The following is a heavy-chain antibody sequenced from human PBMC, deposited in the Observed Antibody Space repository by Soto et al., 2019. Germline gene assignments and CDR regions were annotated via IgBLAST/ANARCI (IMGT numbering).Heavy chain of an antibody. CDR2: INAGNGNT. CDR1: GYTFTSYA. CDR3: ARDGDGYISDAFDI. Sequence: ASVKVSCKASGYTFTSYAMHWVRQAPGQRLEWMGWINAGNGNTKYSQKFQGRVTITRDTSASTAYMELSSLRSEDTAVYYCARDGDGYISDAFDIWGQGTMVTVSS. J-gene: IGHJ3*02. V-gene: IGHV1-3*01. D-gene: IGHD5-12*01.